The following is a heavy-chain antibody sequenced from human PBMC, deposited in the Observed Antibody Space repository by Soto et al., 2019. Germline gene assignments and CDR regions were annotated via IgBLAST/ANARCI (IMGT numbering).Heavy chain of an antibody. CDR3: ARATGYSSTWYDS. J-gene: IGHJ5*01. CDR2: LSYGGST. Sequence: SETLSLTCAVSGASVSDGSDFWSWIRQPPGKGLEWLGYLSYGGSTRYNPSLKSRVTISSDTSKNQFSLRLFPVTAADTALYYCARATGYSSTWYDSWGQGQLVTV. D-gene: IGHD6-13*01. CDR1: GASVSDGSDF. V-gene: IGHV4-61*01.